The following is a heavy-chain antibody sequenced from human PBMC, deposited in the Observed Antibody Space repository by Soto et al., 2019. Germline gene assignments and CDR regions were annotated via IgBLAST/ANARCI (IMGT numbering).Heavy chain of an antibody. D-gene: IGHD3-10*01. CDR3: ARGGSVLLWFGDRNWFDP. Sequence: SETLSLTCAVYGVSFSGYYWSWIRQPPGKGLEWIGEINHSGSTNYNPSLKSRVTISVDTSKNQFSLKLSSVTAADTAVYYCARGGSVLLWFGDRNWFDPWGQGTLVT. CDR1: GVSFSGYY. V-gene: IGHV4-34*01. CDR2: INHSGST. J-gene: IGHJ5*02.